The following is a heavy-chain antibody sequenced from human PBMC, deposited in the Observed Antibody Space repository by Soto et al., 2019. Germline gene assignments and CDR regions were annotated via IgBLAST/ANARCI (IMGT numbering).Heavy chain of an antibody. Sequence: GASLKISCKASGYSFTTYWIGWGRQMPGKGLEWMGIIYPGDSDTRYSPSFQGQVTISADKSISTAYLQWSSLKASDSAMFYCARKDIAGNSVDFWGQGTLVTVSS. D-gene: IGHD6-13*01. CDR3: ARKDIAGNSVDF. CDR2: IYPGDSDT. CDR1: GYSFTTYW. V-gene: IGHV5-51*01. J-gene: IGHJ4*02.